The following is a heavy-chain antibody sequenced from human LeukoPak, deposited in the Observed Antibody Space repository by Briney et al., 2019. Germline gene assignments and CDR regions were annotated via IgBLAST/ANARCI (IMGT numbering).Heavy chain of an antibody. J-gene: IGHJ5*02. V-gene: IGHV3-21*01. D-gene: IGHD3-22*01. CDR1: GFTFSSYS. CDR3: ARDNGYYDSSGYFNWFDP. Sequence: GGSLRLSCAASGFTFSSYSMNWVRQAPGKGLEWVSSISSSSSYIYYADSVKGRFTISRDNAKNSLYLQMNSLRAEDTAVYYCARDNGYYDSSGYFNWFDPWGQGTLVTVSS. CDR2: ISSSSSYI.